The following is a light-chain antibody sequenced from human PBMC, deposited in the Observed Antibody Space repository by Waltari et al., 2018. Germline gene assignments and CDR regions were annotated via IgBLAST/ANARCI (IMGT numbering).Light chain of an antibody. CDR1: SSTIGYNS. J-gene: IGLJ3*02. CDR3: GAWDTSLNAGV. CDR2: ENT. V-gene: IGLV1-51*02. Sequence: QSVLTQPPSVSAAPAQRVTIPCSGGSSTIGYNSVSCYQKFPGTAPKLLISENTERPSGMPGRFAGSKSGTIATLDISGLQTGDEADYYCGAWDTSLNAGVIGGGTKLTVL.